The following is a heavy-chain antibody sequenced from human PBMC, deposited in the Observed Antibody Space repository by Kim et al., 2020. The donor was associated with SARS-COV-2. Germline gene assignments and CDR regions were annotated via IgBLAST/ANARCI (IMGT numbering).Heavy chain of an antibody. CDR1: GFTLSGHW. J-gene: IGHJ6*02. D-gene: IGHD1-1*01. Sequence: GGSLRLFCAASGFTLSGHWMNWVRQAPGKGLLWVSRMSSDGSTTHYADSVKGRFVISRDNAKNTLYLQMNSLRAEDTAVYYCARGTVHSGMDVWGQGTTVTVSS. CDR2: MSSDGSTT. CDR3: ARGTVHSGMDV. V-gene: IGHV3-74*01.